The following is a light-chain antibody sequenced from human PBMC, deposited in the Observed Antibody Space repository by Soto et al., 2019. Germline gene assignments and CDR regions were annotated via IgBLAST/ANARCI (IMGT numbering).Light chain of an antibody. CDR1: SSDVGGYNY. V-gene: IGLV2-14*01. CDR3: SSYTSSSTL. Sequence: QSVLTQPASASGSPGQSITISCTGTSSDVGGYNYVSWYQQHPGKAPKLMIYAVTDRPSGVSSRFSGSKSGNTAPLTISGLQAEDEADYYCSSYTSSSTLFGTGTKVTVL. J-gene: IGLJ1*01. CDR2: AVT.